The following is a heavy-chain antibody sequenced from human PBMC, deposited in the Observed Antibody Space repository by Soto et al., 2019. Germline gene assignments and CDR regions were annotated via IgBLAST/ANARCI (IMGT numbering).Heavy chain of an antibody. D-gene: IGHD6-19*01. J-gene: IGHJ4*02. CDR3: ARSIAVAGLDY. CDR2: ISNDESKK. V-gene: IGHV3-30-3*01. Sequence: QVQLVEAGGGMVQPGRSLRLSCAASGFTFSTYAVHWVRQAPGKGLEWVSVISNDESKKYYADSVKGRFTISRDNSNNTVYLQMNSLRAEDTAVYYCARSIAVAGLDYWGPGTLVTVSS. CDR1: GFTFSTYA.